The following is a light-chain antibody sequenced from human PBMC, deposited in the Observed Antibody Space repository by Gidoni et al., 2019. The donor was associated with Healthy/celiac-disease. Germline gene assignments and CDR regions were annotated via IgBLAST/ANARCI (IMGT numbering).Light chain of an antibody. CDR1: TGIRND. Sequence: ASEMTQSASSLSASVGDRVTITCRASTGIRNDLGCYQQIPGKAPKLLIYAASSLQSGVPSRFSGSGSVTDFPLTISSLQPEDFATYYCLQDYNYPWTFVQGTKVEIK. CDR2: AAS. CDR3: LQDYNYPWT. J-gene: IGKJ1*01. V-gene: IGKV1-6*01.